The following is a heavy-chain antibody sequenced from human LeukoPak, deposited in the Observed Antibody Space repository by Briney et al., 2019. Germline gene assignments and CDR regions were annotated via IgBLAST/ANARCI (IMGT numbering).Heavy chain of an antibody. CDR3: AREPKSLGDLFFIDY. CDR1: GFDFTSYG. Sequence: ASVKVSCKASGFDFTSYGISWVRQAPGQGLEWMGWISAYNGNTHYAQKLQGRVTMTTDTSASTAYMELRSLTSDDTDVYYCAREPKSLGDLFFIDYWGQGTLVTVSS. V-gene: IGHV1-18*01. CDR2: ISAYNGNT. D-gene: IGHD3-16*01. J-gene: IGHJ4*02.